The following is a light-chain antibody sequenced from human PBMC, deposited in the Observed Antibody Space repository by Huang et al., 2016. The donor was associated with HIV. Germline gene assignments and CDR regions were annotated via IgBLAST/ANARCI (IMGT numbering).Light chain of an antibody. Sequence: DIQMTESPSSVSASVGDRVTITCRASQGISSWLAWDQQKPGNAPNLRIDTASSLQSGVPWRFSGIGAGTDFTLTIRGLQPEDFATYYCQQANSFPRTFGQGTKVEIK. CDR1: QGISSW. CDR3: QQANSFPRT. CDR2: TAS. V-gene: IGKV1-12*01. J-gene: IGKJ1*01.